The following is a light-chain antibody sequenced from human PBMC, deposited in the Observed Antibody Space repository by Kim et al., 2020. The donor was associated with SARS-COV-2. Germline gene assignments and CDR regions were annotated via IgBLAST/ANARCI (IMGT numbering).Light chain of an antibody. J-gene: IGKJ2*01. CDR1: QSLLEKNGYYY. CDR2: LVS. CDR3: MQDLQTPYT. V-gene: IGKV2-28*01. Sequence: EPSSISCRSRQSLLEKNGYYYWAWYLQKQGQSPQLLIYLVSNRASGVADRFSGSGSGTDFTLKFSRVEAEDVGVYYCMQDLQTPYTFGQGTKLEI.